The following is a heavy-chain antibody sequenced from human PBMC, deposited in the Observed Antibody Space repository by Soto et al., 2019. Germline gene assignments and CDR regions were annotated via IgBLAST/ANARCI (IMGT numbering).Heavy chain of an antibody. CDR3: ARGLLLWFGELSRRGGYYYYMDV. V-gene: IGHV4-34*01. CDR2: INDSGST. J-gene: IGHJ6*03. Sequence: QVQLQQWGAGLLKPSETLSLTCAVYGGSFSGYYWSWIRQTPGKGLEWIGEINDSGSTNYNPSLTSRVAIFVHTPKNQCSLKLSSGTAADAAVYYCARGLLLWFGELSRRGGYYYYMDVWGKGTTVTVSS. CDR1: GGSFSGYY. D-gene: IGHD3-10*01.